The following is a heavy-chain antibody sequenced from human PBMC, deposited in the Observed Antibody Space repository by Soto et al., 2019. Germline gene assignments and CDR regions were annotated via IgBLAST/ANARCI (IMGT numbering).Heavy chain of an antibody. D-gene: IGHD5-18*01. CDR1: GGTFSKDA. CDR2: LIAVFGSP. J-gene: IGHJ6*02. Sequence: QVQLVQSGAEVKKPGSSVTVSCKTSGGTFSKDAINWVRQAPGQGLEWMGLLIAVFGSPIYAQKFQGRMKITAAESMSTAFIDLSSLRSEDTAVYYCTRVLGYTFEPGKTRYYAMDVWGQGTTVSVAS. V-gene: IGHV1-69*01. CDR3: TRVLGYTFEPGKTRYYAMDV.